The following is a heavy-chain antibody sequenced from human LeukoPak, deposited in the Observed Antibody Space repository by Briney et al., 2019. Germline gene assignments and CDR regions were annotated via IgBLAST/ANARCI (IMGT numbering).Heavy chain of an antibody. D-gene: IGHD3-9*01. J-gene: IGHJ6*02. CDR3: ARNQYYDILTDPYYYGMDV. CDR2: ISSSSSTI. V-gene: IGHV3-48*01. Sequence: PGGSLRLSCAASGFTSSSYSMNWVRQAPGKGLEWVSYISSSSSTIYYADSVKGRFTISRDNAKNSLYLQMNSLRAEDTAVYYCARNQYYDILTDPYYYGMDVWGQGTTVTVSS. CDR1: GFTSSSYS.